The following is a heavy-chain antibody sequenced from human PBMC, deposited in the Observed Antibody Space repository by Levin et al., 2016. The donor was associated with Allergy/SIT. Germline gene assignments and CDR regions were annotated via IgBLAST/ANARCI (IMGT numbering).Heavy chain of an antibody. J-gene: IGHJ1*01. D-gene: IGHD3-22*01. V-gene: IGHV3-23*01. CDR2: ISGSGDST. CDR3: ARDRAYYDSSGLKK. CDR1: GFTFSSYA. Sequence: GESLKISCAASGFTFSSYAMSWVRQAPGKGLEWVSAISGSGDSTYYADSVKGRFTISRDNSKDTLYLQMNSLRAEDTAVYYCARDRAYYDSSGLKKWGQGTLVTVSS.